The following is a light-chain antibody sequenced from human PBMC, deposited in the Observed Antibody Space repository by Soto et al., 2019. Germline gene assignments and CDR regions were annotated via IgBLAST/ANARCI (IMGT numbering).Light chain of an antibody. CDR3: LQDYNYPLT. V-gene: IGKV1-6*01. CDR2: AAS. Sequence: AIQMTQSPSSLSASVGDRVTITCRASQGIRHYLGWYQRKPGKAPKLLIYAASSLQSGVPSRFSGSGSGTDFTLTISSLQPEDFATYYCLQDYNYPLTFGGGTKGEIK. J-gene: IGKJ4*01. CDR1: QGIRHY.